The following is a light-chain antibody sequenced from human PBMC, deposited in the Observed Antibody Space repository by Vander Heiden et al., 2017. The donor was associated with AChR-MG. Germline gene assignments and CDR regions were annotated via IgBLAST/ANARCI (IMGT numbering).Light chain of an antibody. J-gene: IGLJ1*01. CDR3: NSYATSNNYV. Sequence: QSALTQPPSASGSPGQSVTISCTGTSRDVGGPNFVSWYQQHPGKGPRLIIYEVSKRPSGVPDRFSGSKSGNTASLTVSGLQADDEADYYCNSYATSNNYVFGTGTRVTVL. CDR2: EVS. V-gene: IGLV2-8*01. CDR1: SRDVGGPNF.